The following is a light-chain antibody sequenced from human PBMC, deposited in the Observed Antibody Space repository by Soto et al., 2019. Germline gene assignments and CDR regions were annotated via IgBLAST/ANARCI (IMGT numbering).Light chain of an antibody. CDR1: QSISSW. CDR3: QQYNSYPWT. CDR2: KAS. V-gene: IGKV1-5*03. Sequence: DIQMTQSPSTLSASVGDRVTITCRASQSISSWLAWYQQKPGKAPKLLIYKASSLESGVPSRFSGNRSGTEFILTISSLQPDDFATYYFQQYNSYPWTFGQGTKVEIK. J-gene: IGKJ1*01.